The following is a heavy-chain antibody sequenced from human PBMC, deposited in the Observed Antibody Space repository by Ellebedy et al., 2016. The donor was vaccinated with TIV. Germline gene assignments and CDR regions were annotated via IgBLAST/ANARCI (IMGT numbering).Heavy chain of an antibody. V-gene: IGHV5-51*01. J-gene: IGHJ4*02. CDR1: AYSFTNYW. D-gene: IGHD5-24*01. CDR2: IYPGNFDS. Sequence: KVSCKGSAYSFTNYWIGWVRQMPGKGLEWMGMIYPGNFDSSYSPSFQGQVTISADKSITTAYLQWTSLKASDSGMYFCARSRQGYNAGADFWGQGTLVTVSS. CDR3: ARSRQGYNAGADF.